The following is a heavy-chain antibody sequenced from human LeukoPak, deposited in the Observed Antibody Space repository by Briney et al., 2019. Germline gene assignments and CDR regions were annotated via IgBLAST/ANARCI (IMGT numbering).Heavy chain of an antibody. CDR1: GFTVSSSY. V-gene: IGHV3-66*01. CDR3: ARDPRTNAFDI. CDR2: IYSGGST. D-gene: IGHD1-1*01. Sequence: PGGSLRLSCAASGFTVSSSYMSWVRQAPGKGPEWVSVIYSGGSTYHADSVKGRFTISRDNSKNTLYLQMNSLKAEDTAVYYCARDPRTNAFDIWGQGTMVIVSS. J-gene: IGHJ3*02.